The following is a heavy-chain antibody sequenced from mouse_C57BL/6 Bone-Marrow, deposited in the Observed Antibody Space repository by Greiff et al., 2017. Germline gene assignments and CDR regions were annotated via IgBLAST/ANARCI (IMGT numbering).Heavy chain of an antibody. CDR2: IYPGDGDT. CDR3: ARSVYYGSSYFYWYFDV. V-gene: IGHV1-80*01. J-gene: IGHJ1*03. Sequence: QVQLQQSGAELVKPGASVKISCKASGYAFSSYWMNWVKQRPGKGLEWIGQIYPGDGDTNYNGKFKGKATLTADKSSSTAYMQLSSLTSEDSAVYFCARSVYYGSSYFYWYFDVWGTGTTVTVSS. D-gene: IGHD1-1*01. CDR1: GYAFSSYW.